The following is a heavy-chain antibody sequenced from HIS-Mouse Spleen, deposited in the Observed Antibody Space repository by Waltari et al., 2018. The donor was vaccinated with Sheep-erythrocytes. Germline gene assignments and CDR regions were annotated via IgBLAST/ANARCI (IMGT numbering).Heavy chain of an antibody. D-gene: IGHD5-12*01. CDR3: ARDSGYDYFDY. CDR1: GFTFSSYS. V-gene: IGHV3-21*01. J-gene: IGHJ4*02. CDR2: ISSSSSYI. Sequence: EVQLVESGGGLVKPGGSLGLSCSASGFTFSSYSMNWVRQAPGKGLEWVSSISSSSSYIYYADSVKGRFTISRDNAKNSLYLQMNSLRAEDTAVYYCARDSGYDYFDYWGQGTLVTVSS.